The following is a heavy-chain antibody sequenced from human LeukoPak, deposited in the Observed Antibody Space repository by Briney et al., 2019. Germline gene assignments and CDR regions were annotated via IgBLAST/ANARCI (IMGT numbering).Heavy chain of an antibody. D-gene: IGHD2-2*01. V-gene: IGHV3-7*01. CDR1: DFTFDFYW. CDR3: GRLAHNAWYAIDF. CDR2: ILPDGSQK. Sequence: GGSLRLSCVASDFTFDFYWMTWVRQAPGKGLEWLANILPDGSQKYSLDSVKCRFTFSRDNPNNSLYLQINNLRAEDTAVYYCGRLAHNAWYAIDFWGQGTLVTVSS. J-gene: IGHJ4*02.